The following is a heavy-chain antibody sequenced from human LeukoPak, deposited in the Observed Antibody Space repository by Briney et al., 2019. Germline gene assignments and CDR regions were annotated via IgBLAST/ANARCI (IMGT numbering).Heavy chain of an antibody. J-gene: IGHJ4*02. D-gene: IGHD6-6*01. CDR3: ARAKYSSSFDY. CDR1: GFTFSSYW. V-gene: IGHV3-74*01. CDR2: INSDGSST. Sequence: PGGSLRLSCAASGFTFSSYWMHWVRHAPGKGLVWVSRINSDGSSTSYADSVKGRFTISRDNAKNTLYLQMNSLRAEDTAVYYCARAKYSSSFDYWGQGTLVTVSS.